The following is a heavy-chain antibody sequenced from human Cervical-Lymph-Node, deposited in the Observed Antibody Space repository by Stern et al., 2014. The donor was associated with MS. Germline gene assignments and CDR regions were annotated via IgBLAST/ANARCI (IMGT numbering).Heavy chain of an antibody. CDR2: IYTSGST. V-gene: IGHV4-61*02. CDR3: AREAVAADNNWFDP. CDR1: GGSISSGSYY. D-gene: IGHD6-19*01. J-gene: IGHJ5*02. Sequence: QVQLQESGPGLVKPSQTLSLTCTVSGGSISSGSYYWSWIRQPAGKGLEWIGRIYTSGSTKYSPSLKSRFTISVDTSKNHFARKLSSVTAADTAVYYCAREAVAADNNWFDPWGQGTLVTVSS.